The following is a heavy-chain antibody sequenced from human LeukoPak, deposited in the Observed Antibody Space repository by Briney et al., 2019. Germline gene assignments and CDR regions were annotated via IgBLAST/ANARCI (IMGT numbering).Heavy chain of an antibody. CDR1: GGSISSYY. CDR2: IYYSGST. D-gene: IGHD5-12*01. J-gene: IGHJ4*02. Sequence: SETLSLTCTVSGGSISSYYWSWIRQPPGKGLEWIGYIYYSGSTNYNPSLKSRVTISVDTSKNQFSLKLSSVTAADTAVYYCARGDSGYDWSYWGQGTLVTVSS. CDR3: ARGDSGYDWSY. V-gene: IGHV4-59*12.